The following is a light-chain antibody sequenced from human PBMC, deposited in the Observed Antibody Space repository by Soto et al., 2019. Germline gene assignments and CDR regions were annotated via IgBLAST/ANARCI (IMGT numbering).Light chain of an antibody. J-gene: IGLJ1*01. Sequence: QSALTQPASVSGSPGQSITISCSGTSSDIGKYIYVSWYQQHPGKAPKLIIYKVSDRPSGVSNRFSGSKSGNTASLTISGLQAEDEADYYCTSYTKSSPLVFGPGTKVTVL. CDR2: KVS. V-gene: IGLV2-14*03. CDR3: TSYTKSSPLV. CDR1: SSDIGKYIY.